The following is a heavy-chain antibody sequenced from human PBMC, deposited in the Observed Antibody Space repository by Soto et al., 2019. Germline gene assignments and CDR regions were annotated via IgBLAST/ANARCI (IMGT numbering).Heavy chain of an antibody. V-gene: IGHV3-30-3*01. CDR3: AREWGNNYDFWSGLGRFDP. CDR2: ISYDGSNK. J-gene: IGHJ5*02. Sequence: HPVGSLRLSCAASGFTFSSYAMHWVRQAPGKGLEWVAVISYDGSNKYYADSVKGRFTISRDNSKNTLYLQMNSLRAEDTAVYYCAREWGNNYDFWSGLGRFDPWGQGTLVTVSS. D-gene: IGHD3-3*01. CDR1: GFTFSSYA.